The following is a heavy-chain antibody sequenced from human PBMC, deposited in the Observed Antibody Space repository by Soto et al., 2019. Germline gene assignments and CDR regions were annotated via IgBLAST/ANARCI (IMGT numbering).Heavy chain of an antibody. V-gene: IGHV1-18*01. CDR2: ISAYNGNT. Sequence: ASVKVSCKTSGYTFTSYGISWVRQAPGQGLEWMGWISAYNGNTNYSQKLQGRVTITTDTSTSTAYMELRSLISDDTAVYYCARDHVARGNYYDNWGQGTLVSVSS. CDR3: ARDHVARGNYYDN. J-gene: IGHJ4*02. CDR1: GYTFTSYG. D-gene: IGHD3-16*01.